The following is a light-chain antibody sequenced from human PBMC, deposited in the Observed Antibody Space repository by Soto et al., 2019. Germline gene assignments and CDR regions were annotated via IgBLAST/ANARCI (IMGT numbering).Light chain of an antibody. V-gene: IGKV2D-29*02. CDR1: QSLLHITGETF. CDR3: MQSTQLPPT. CDR2: EVS. Sequence: DVVMTQTGLSVSVARGQPSSISCKSCQSLLHITGETFLFWYLQKPGQSPQLLIYEVSTRVSGVPDRFSGSGSGTDFTLEISRVETDDAGIYYCMQSTQLPPTFGQGTRLEIK. J-gene: IGKJ5*01.